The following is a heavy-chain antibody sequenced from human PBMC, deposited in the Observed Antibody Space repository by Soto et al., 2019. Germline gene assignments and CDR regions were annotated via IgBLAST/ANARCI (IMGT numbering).Heavy chain of an antibody. Sequence: EVQLVESGGGLVQPGGSLRLSCAASGFTFSDHYMDWVRQAPGKGLEWVARSRNKANSYTTEYAASVKGRFTISRDDSKNSLYLQMNSLKTEDTAVYYCARVRAVDDYWGQGTPVTVSS. CDR2: SRNKANSYTT. D-gene: IGHD6-19*01. J-gene: IGHJ4*02. CDR1: GFTFSDHY. V-gene: IGHV3-72*01. CDR3: ARVRAVDDY.